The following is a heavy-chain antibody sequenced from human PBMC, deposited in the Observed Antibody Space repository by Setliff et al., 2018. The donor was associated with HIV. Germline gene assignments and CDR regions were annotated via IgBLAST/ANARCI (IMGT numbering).Heavy chain of an antibody. CDR1: GYTFTSYG. CDR2: INTYTGNP. Sequence: ASVKVSCKASGYTFTSYGMNWVRQAPGQGLEWMGWINTYTGNPTYAQDFTGRFVFSLDPSVSTAYLQINSLNPDDGAVYYCAVDRHAFDIWGQGTVVTVSS. V-gene: IGHV7-4-1*02. D-gene: IGHD5-12*01. CDR3: AVDRHAFDI. J-gene: IGHJ3*02.